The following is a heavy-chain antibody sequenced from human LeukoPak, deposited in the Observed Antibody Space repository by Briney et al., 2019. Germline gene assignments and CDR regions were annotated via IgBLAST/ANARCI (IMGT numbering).Heavy chain of an antibody. CDR1: GYTFTSYD. CDR3: ATIIAAAGLFDY. CDR2: MNPNSGNT. D-gene: IGHD6-13*01. V-gene: IGHV1-8*01. Sequence: ASVKVSCKASGYTFTSYDINWVRQATGQGLEWMGWMNPNSGNTGYAQKFQGRVTMTEDTSTDTAYMELSSLRSEDTAVYYCATIIAAAGLFDYWGQGTLVTVSS. J-gene: IGHJ4*02.